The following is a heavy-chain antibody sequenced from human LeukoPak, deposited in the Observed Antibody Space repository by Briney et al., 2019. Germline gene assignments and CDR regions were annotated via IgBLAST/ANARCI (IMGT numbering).Heavy chain of an antibody. CDR3: AKDRALWNYFDY. CDR1: GFTVLSNY. J-gene: IGHJ4*02. Sequence: PGGSLRLSCAASGFTVLSNYMNWVRQAPGKGLEWVSVIYSAGDTYYADSVKGRFTISRDNSKNTLYLQMNSLRAEDTAVYYCAKDRALWNYFDYWGQGTLVTVSS. D-gene: IGHD5-18*01. CDR2: IYSAGDT. V-gene: IGHV3-66*01.